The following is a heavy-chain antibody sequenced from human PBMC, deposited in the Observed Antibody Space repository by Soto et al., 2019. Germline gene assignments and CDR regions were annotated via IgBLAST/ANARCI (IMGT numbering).Heavy chain of an antibody. J-gene: IGHJ6*02. CDR1: GGSISSYY. CDR3: ARGNLGDCSSTSCYYYYYGMDV. CDR2: IYYSGST. D-gene: IGHD2-2*01. V-gene: IGHV4-59*01. Sequence: QVQLQESGPGLVKPSETLSLTCTVSGGSISSYYWSWIRQPPGKGLEWIGYIYYSGSTNYNPSLKSRVTISVDTSKNQFSLKLSSVTAADTAVYYCARGNLGDCSSTSCYYYYYGMDVWVQGTTVTVSS.